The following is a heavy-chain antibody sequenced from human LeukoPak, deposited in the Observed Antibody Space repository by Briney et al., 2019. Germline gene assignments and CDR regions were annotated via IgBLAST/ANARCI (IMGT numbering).Heavy chain of an antibody. D-gene: IGHD6-13*01. CDR3: ARDLWQQMIQGYDY. CDR1: GFTFTTYG. CDR2: IWNDGSYK. V-gene: IGHV3-33*01. Sequence: GGSLRLSCAASGFTFTTYGMHGVRQAPGKGLEGVAVIWNDGSYKHYADYVKGRFTISRDDSKNTIYLQMNSLRAEDTAVYYCARDLWQQMIQGYDYWGQGTLVTVSS. J-gene: IGHJ4*02.